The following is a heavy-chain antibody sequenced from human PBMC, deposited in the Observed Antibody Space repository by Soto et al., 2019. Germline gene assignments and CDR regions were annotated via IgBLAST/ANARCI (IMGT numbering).Heavy chain of an antibody. CDR3: ARDRYSGSYLRREFYLDY. CDR2: IYPGGVNI. Sequence: ASVKVSCKAIGYSFTSHYMHWVRQAPGQGLEWMGTIYPGGVNIGYAQKFKGRVTMTKDTSTSTVYMELSSLRSEDTAVYYCARDRYSGSYLRREFYLDYWAQGNLVTFSS. V-gene: IGHV1-46*03. D-gene: IGHD1-26*01. CDR1: GYSFTSHY. J-gene: IGHJ4*02.